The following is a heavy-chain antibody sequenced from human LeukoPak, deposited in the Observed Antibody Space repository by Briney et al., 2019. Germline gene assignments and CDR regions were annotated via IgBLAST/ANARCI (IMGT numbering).Heavy chain of an antibody. J-gene: IGHJ4*02. CDR3: ARESSGYFY. D-gene: IGHD3-22*01. CDR2: ISSSSSFR. V-gene: IGHV3-21*01. CDR1: GFTFSSYS. Sequence: GGSLRLSCAASGFTFSSYSMNWVRQAPGKGPEWVSSISSSSSFRYYADSVKGRFTISRDNAKNSLYLQMNSLRAEDTAVYYCARESSGYFYWGQGTLVTVSS.